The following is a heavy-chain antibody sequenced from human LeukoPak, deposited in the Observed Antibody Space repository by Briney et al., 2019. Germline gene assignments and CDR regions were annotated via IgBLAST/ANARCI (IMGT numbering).Heavy chain of an antibody. V-gene: IGHV3-53*01. CDR2: IYSGGST. CDR1: GFTSSSNY. CDR3: ASPYCGGDCYSPYYYYYYGMDV. Sequence: PGGSLSLSGAASGFTSSSNYMSWVRQAPGKGLEWVSVIYSGGSTYYADSVKGRFTISRDNSKNTLYLQMNSLRAEDTAVYYCASPYCGGDCYSPYYYYYYGMDVWGQGTTVTVSS. D-gene: IGHD2-21*02. J-gene: IGHJ6*02.